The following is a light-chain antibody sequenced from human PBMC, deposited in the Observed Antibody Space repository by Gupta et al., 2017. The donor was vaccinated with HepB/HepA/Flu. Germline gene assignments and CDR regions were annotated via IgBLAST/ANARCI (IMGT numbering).Light chain of an antibody. CDR3: QSADSSGTWV. V-gene: IGLV3-25*03. CDR2: KDS. Sequence: SSELTQTPSVSVSPGQTARITCAGDALPKQYAYWYQQKPGQAPVLVIYKDSERPSGSPERFSGSSSGTTVTLTISVVQAEDEADYYCQSADSSGTWVFGGGTKLTVL. J-gene: IGLJ3*02. CDR1: ALPKQY.